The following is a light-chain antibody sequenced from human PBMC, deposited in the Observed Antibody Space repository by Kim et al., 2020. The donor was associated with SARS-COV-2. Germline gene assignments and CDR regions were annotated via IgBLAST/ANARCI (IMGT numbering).Light chain of an antibody. CDR1: QSVGTY. Sequence: EIVLTQSPATLSLSPGERATLSCRASQSVGTYLAWYQQKPGQAPRLLMYDASSRATGIPARFSGSGSGTDFTLNISSLEPEDFAVYYCQQRSNWPSTFGQGTRLEIK. V-gene: IGKV3-11*01. CDR2: DAS. J-gene: IGKJ5*01. CDR3: QQRSNWPST.